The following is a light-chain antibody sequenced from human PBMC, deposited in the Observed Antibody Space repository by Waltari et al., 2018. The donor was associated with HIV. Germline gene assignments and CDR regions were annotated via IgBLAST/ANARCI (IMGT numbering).Light chain of an antibody. CDR3: QQYNNWPPWT. CDR2: GAS. V-gene: IGKV3-15*01. J-gene: IGKJ1*01. Sequence: VMTQSPATLSAPPGKRATLSCRASQSVSTNLAWYQQKPGQAPRLLIYGASIRATGIPGRFSGSGSGTEFTLTISSLQSEDFAVYYCQQYNNWPPWTFGQGTKVEIE. CDR1: QSVSTN.